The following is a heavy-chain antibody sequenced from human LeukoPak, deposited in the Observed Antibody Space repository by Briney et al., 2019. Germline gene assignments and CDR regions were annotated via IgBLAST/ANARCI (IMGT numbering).Heavy chain of an antibody. CDR2: ISGSGDST. D-gene: IGHD3-10*01. CDR3: AKAAYYGSGSPLYYFDY. J-gene: IGHJ4*02. Sequence: PGGSLRLSCAASGFTFTSSAMSWVRQAPGKGLEWVSAISGSGDSTYYADSVKGRFTISRDNSKNTLYLQMNSLRAEDTAVYYCAKAAYYGSGSPLYYFDYWGQGTLATVSP. V-gene: IGHV3-23*01. CDR1: GFTFTSSA.